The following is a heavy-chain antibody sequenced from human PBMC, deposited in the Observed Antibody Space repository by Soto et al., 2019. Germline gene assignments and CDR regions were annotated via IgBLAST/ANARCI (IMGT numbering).Heavy chain of an antibody. D-gene: IGHD4-17*01. CDR2: IVVGSGNT. CDR3: AADDYGDSTSYMDV. V-gene: IGHV1-58*02. Sequence: SVKVSCKASGFTFTSSAMQWVRQARGQRLEWIGWIVVGSGNTNYAQKFQERVTITRDMSTSTAYMELSSPRSEDTAVYYCAADDYGDSTSYMDVWGKGTTVTVSS. J-gene: IGHJ6*03. CDR1: GFTFTSSA.